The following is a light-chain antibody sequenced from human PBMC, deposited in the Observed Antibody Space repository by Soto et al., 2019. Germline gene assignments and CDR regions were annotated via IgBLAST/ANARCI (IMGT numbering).Light chain of an antibody. CDR2: GTS. Sequence: IVLTQSPATLSLSPGERATLSCRASQTVSNSYLAWYQQKPGQAPRLLIYGTSSRATGIPDRFSGSGSGTDFTLTINRLEPEDFVIYYCQQYGSSPWTFGQGTKVDI. CDR3: QQYGSSPWT. J-gene: IGKJ1*01. V-gene: IGKV3-20*01. CDR1: QTVSNSY.